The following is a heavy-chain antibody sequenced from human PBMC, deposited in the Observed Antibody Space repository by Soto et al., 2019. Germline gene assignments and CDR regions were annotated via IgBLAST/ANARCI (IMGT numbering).Heavy chain of an antibody. V-gene: IGHV4-59*01. CDR3: AGGMHAGFNHCFDG. CDR1: GAAITAYH. D-gene: IGHD2-8*01. J-gene: IGHJ5*02. CDR2: TSYTGTT. Sequence: PSEPLSYTCLFSGAAITAYHWSWIRQLPEKGLEWIAYTSYTGTTNYNPYSQSRVTMSIDTSKNQLSLKMTSMTASDAAVYYCAGGMHAGFNHCFDGCGQRALVT.